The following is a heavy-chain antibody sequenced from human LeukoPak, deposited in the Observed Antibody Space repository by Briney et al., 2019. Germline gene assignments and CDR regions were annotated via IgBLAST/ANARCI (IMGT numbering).Heavy chain of an antibody. CDR2: MSYDGSNK. V-gene: IGHV3-30*03. CDR1: GFTFSSYG. Sequence: GGSLRLSCAASGFTFSSYGMHWVRQAPGKGLEWVAVMSYDGSNKYYADSVKGRFTISRDNSKNTLYLQMNSLRAEDTAVYYCVAAFMGAPFFDYWGQGTLVTVSS. J-gene: IGHJ4*02. CDR3: VAAFMGAPFFDY. D-gene: IGHD3-16*01.